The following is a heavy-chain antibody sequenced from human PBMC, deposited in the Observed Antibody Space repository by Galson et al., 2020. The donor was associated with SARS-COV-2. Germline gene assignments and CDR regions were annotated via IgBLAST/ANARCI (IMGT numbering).Heavy chain of an antibody. D-gene: IGHD7-27*01. V-gene: IGHV3-74*01. CDR2: IYSEGSST. J-gene: IGHJ4*02. CDR3: ARADMGNDYFDY. Sequence: GGSLRLSCAASGFTFSSYWMHWVRQAPGKGLVWVSRIYSEGSSTSYADSVKGRFTISGDNAKNTLYLQMNSLRAEDTAVYYCARADMGNDYFDYWGQGTLVTVSS. CDR1: GFTFSSYW.